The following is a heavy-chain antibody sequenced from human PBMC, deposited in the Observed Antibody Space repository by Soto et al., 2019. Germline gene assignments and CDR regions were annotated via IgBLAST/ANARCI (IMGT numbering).Heavy chain of an antibody. CDR3: ARSPDY. CDR2: MYNTGST. Sequence: PSETLSLTCTVSGGSTSRYYWSWIRQPPGKGLEWIGYMYNTGSTFYNPSLKSRVTISVDTSKNQFSLKLSSVTAADTAVYYCARSPDYWGQGTLVTVSS. CDR1: GGSTSRYY. J-gene: IGHJ4*02. V-gene: IGHV4-59*12.